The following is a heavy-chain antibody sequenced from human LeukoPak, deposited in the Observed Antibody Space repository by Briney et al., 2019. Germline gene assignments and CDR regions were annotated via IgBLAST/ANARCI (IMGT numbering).Heavy chain of an antibody. D-gene: IGHD6-13*01. CDR1: GFTFSSYG. V-gene: IGHV3-30*03. J-gene: IGHJ1*01. Sequence: GGSPRLSCAASGFTFSSYGMHWVRQAPGKGLEWVAVISYDGSNKYYADSVKGRFTISRDNSKDTLYLQMNSLRAEDTAVYYCASNHIAAAGTPQHWGQGTLVTVSS. CDR2: ISYDGSNK. CDR3: ASNHIAAAGTPQH.